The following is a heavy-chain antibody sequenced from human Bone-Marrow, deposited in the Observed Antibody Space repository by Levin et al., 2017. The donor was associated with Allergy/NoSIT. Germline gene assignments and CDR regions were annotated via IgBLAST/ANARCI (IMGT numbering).Heavy chain of an antibody. D-gene: IGHD2-15*01. J-gene: IGHJ4*02. Sequence: LSLTCAASGFTFSNAWMSWVRQAPGKGLEWVGRIKSKTDGGTTDYAAPVKGRFTISRDDSKNTLYLQMNSLKTEDTAVYYCTTRERYCSGGSCYSWQFHYWGQGTLVTVSS. V-gene: IGHV3-15*01. CDR1: GFTFSNAW. CDR3: TTRERYCSGGSCYSWQFHY. CDR2: IKSKTDGGTT.